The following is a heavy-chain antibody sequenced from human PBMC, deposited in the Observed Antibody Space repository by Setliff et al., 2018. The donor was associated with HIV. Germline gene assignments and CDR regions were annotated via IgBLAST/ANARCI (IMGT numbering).Heavy chain of an antibody. CDR2: ISSSGSTI. Sequence: GGSLRLSCAASGFTFSDYYMSWIRQAPGKGLEWVSYISSSGSTIYYADSVKGRFTISRDSAKNSLYLQMNSLRAEDTAVYYCATQVNYDSSGYGYFQHWGQGTLVTVSS. J-gene: IGHJ1*01. D-gene: IGHD3-22*01. CDR1: GFTFSDYY. CDR3: ATQVNYDSSGYGYFQH. V-gene: IGHV3-11*01.